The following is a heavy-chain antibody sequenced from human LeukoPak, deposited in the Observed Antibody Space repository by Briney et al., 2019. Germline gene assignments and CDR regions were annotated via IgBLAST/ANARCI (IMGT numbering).Heavy chain of an antibody. D-gene: IGHD6-19*01. J-gene: IGHJ4*02. V-gene: IGHV2-5*02. CDR2: IYWDDDT. CDR1: GFSLSTSGVS. CDR3: AHRGGAVAGLYYFDF. Sequence: SGPTLVNPPQTLTLTCTFSGFSLSTSGVSVGWIRQPPGKALEWLALIYWDDDTRYSPSLKSRLAITMDTSKNQVVLTMTNMDPVDTATYYCAHRGGAVAGLYYFDFWGQGTLVTVSS.